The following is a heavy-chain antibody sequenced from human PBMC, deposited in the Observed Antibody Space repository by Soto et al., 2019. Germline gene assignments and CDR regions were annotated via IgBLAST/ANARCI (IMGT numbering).Heavy chain of an antibody. V-gene: IGHV1-2*02. CDR2: INPNSGGT. Sequence: GASVKVSCKASGYTFTGYYMHWVRQAPGQGLEWMGWINPNSGGTNYAQKFQGRVTMTRDTSISTAYMELSRLRSDDTAVYYCARMNYDSRDDAFDIWGQGTMVTVSS. J-gene: IGHJ3*02. CDR1: GYTFTGYY. CDR3: ARMNYDSRDDAFDI. D-gene: IGHD3-22*01.